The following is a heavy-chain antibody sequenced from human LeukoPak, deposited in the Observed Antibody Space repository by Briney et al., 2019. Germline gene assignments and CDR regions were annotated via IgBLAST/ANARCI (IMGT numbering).Heavy chain of an antibody. CDR1: GGSISSYY. CDR2: IYTSGST. Sequence: SETLSLTCTVSGGSISSYYWSWIRQPAGKGLEWIGRIYTSGSTNYNPSLKSRVTISVDTSKNQFSLKLSSVTAADTAVYYCARGNYYDSSGYYYFLFDYWGQGTLVTVSS. V-gene: IGHV4-4*07. D-gene: IGHD3-22*01. CDR3: ARGNYYDSSGYYYFLFDY. J-gene: IGHJ4*02.